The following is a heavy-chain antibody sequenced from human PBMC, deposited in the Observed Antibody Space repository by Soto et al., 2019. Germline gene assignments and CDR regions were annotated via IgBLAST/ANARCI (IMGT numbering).Heavy chain of an antibody. CDR3: ARDLGATGLDI. D-gene: IGHD4-17*01. V-gene: IGHV4-4*07. CDR2: VYSTGGV. Sequence: QLQLHESGPGLVKPSETLSLTCNVSGDSIGRFYWSWIRQSAGKGLEWIGRVYSTGGVTYNPALKGRVTISIDRSTNHVSLEMNSGTAADTAVYFCARDLGATGLDIWGRGTRVSVSS. CDR1: GDSIGRFY. J-gene: IGHJ6*02.